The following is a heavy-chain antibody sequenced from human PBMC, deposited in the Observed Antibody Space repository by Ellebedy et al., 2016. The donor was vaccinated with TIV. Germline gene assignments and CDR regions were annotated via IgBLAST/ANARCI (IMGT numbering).Heavy chain of an antibody. J-gene: IGHJ4*02. CDR2: ISNGGDTT. V-gene: IGHV3-23*01. D-gene: IGHD6-13*01. Sequence: GESLKISCAASGFTFGCCAMGWVRQAPGQGLEWVSVISNGGDTTYADSVKGRFTISRDNSKRTLYLQMNSLRADDTAIDYCAKLSGVLSWYADYWGLGARVTVSS. CDR3: AKLSGVLSWYADY. CDR1: GFTFGCCA.